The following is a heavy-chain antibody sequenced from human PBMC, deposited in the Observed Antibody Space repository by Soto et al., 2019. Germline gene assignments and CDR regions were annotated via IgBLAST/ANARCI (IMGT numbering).Heavy chain of an antibody. V-gene: IGHV4-4*07. J-gene: IGHJ4*02. CDR3: ARTYCSGGSCYQWDY. CDR1: CGSNSSYC. CDR2: IYTSGST. Sequence: SETLSLTCTVSCGSNSSYCWSWIRQPAGKGLEWIGRIYTSGSTNYNPSLKSRVTMSVDTSKNQFSLKLSSVTAADTAVYYCARTYCSGGSCYQWDYWGQGTLVTVSS. D-gene: IGHD2-15*01.